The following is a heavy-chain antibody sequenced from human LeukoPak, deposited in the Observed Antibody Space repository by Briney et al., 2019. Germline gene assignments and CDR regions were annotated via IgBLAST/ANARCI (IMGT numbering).Heavy chain of an antibody. Sequence: ASVKVSCKASGGTFSSYAISWVRQAPGQGLEWMGGIIPIFGTANYAQKFQCRVTITADESTSTAYMELSSLRSEDTAVYYCAGDVGTMVRGVIITHDFDYWGQGTLVTVSS. CDR3: AGDVGTMVRGVIITHDFDY. CDR1: GGTFSSYA. J-gene: IGHJ4*02. V-gene: IGHV1-69*01. D-gene: IGHD3-10*01. CDR2: IIPIFGTA.